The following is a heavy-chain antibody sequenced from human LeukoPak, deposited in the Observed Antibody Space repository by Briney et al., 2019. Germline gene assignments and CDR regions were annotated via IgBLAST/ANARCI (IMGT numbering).Heavy chain of an antibody. Sequence: GGSLRLSCAVSGFTVSSNYMSWVRQAPGKGLEWVSIIYSDGRTYYADSVKGRFTISRDDAKNSLYLQMNSLRAEDTAIYYCAKVPRQHDNWFDPWGQGTLVTVSS. V-gene: IGHV3-53*01. J-gene: IGHJ5*02. D-gene: IGHD3-9*01. CDR2: IYSDGRT. CDR3: AKVPRQHDNWFDP. CDR1: GFTVSSNY.